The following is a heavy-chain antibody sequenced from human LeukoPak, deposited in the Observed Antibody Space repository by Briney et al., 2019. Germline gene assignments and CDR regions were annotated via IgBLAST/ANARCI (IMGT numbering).Heavy chain of an antibody. Sequence: GGSLRLSCAASGFTFSSYAMSWVRQAPGKGLEWVSAISGSGGSTYYADSVKGRFTISRDNSKNTLYLRMNSLRAEDTAVYYCAKARGGSSSGPYGDAFDIWGQGTMVTVSS. CDR1: GFTFSSYA. J-gene: IGHJ3*02. CDR3: AKARGGSSSGPYGDAFDI. V-gene: IGHV3-23*01. CDR2: ISGSGGST. D-gene: IGHD6-19*01.